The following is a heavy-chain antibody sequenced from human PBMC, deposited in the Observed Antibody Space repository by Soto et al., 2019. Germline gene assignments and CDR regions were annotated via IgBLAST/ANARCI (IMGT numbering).Heavy chain of an antibody. Sequence: PGGSLRLSCAASGFTFSDYYMSWIRQAPGKGLEWVSYISSSSSYTNYADSVKGRFTISRDNAKNSLYLQMNSLRAEDTAVYYCARVQPGRSGWYGGVDYWGQGTLVTVSS. CDR1: GFTFSDYY. CDR3: ARVQPGRSGWYGGVDY. J-gene: IGHJ4*02. CDR2: ISSSSSYT. V-gene: IGHV3-11*05. D-gene: IGHD6-19*01.